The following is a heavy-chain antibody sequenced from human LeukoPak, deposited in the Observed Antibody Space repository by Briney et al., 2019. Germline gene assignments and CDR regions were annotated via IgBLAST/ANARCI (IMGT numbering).Heavy chain of an antibody. D-gene: IGHD3-22*01. Sequence: SETLSLTCAVYGGSFSGYYWSWIRQPPGKGLEWIGEIYQGGRTNYKSSLKSRVSISVDKSRNQLSLELTSVTAADTAVYYCARGDASGYPDYWGQGTLVTVSS. CDR3: ARGDASGYPDY. CDR1: GGSFSGYY. V-gene: IGHV4-34*01. J-gene: IGHJ4*02. CDR2: IYQGGRT.